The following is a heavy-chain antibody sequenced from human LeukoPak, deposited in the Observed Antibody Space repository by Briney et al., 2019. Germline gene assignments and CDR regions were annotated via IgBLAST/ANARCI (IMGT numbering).Heavy chain of an antibody. CDR3: AADPESSGWYGGGDY. CDR2: IVVGSGNT. J-gene: IGHJ4*02. CDR1: GFTFTSSA. D-gene: IGHD6-19*01. Sequence: SVKVSCKASGFTFTSSAMQWVRQARGQRLEWIGWIVVGSGNTNYAQKFHERVTITRDMSTSTAYMEVSSLRAGDTPVYYFAADPESSGWYGGGDYWGQGTLVTVSS. V-gene: IGHV1-58*02.